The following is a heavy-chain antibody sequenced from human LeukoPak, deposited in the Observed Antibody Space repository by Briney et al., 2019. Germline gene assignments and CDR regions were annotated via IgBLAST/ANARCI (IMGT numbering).Heavy chain of an antibody. J-gene: IGHJ3*02. CDR1: GFTVSSNY. CDR3: ARDREIQRPDYYGSGSYRFGAFDI. Sequence: GGSLRLSCAASGFTVSSNYMNWVRQAPGKGLEWVSAIYSGGSTYYEDSVKGRVTISRDNSKNTLYLQMNSLRAEDTAVYYCARDREIQRPDYYGSGSYRFGAFDIWGQGTMVTVSS. CDR2: IYSGGST. V-gene: IGHV3-53*01. D-gene: IGHD3-10*01.